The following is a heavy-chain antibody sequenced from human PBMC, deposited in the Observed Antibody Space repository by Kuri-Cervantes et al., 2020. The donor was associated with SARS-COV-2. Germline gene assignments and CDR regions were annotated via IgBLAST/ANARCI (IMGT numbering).Heavy chain of an antibody. V-gene: IGHV3-74*01. CDR2: INSDGSST. J-gene: IGHJ4*02. Sequence: GESLKISCAASGFTFSSYWMHWVRQAPGKGLVWVSRINSDGSSTSYADSVKGRFTISRDNAKNTLYLQMNSLRAEDTAVYYCARDFPGGLTTGDYWGQGTLVTVSS. D-gene: IGHD4/OR15-4a*01. CDR3: ARDFPGGLTTGDY. CDR1: GFTFSSYW.